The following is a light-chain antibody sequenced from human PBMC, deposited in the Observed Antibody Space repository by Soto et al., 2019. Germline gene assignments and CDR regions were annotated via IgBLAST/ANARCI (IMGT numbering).Light chain of an antibody. Sequence: EIVLTQSPATLSLSPGERATLSCRAGQSVTGNYLAWYRQKPGQTPRLLIFGASRMATGIPDRFSGSGSGTDFTLTISRLERADFAVYYCQHYLDSPCAFGQGTKVEIK. J-gene: IGKJ1*01. CDR3: QHYLDSPCA. V-gene: IGKV3-20*01. CDR1: QSVTGNY. CDR2: GAS.